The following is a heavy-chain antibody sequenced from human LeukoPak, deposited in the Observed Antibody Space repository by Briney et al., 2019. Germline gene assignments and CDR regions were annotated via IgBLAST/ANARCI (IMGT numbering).Heavy chain of an antibody. V-gene: IGHV1-46*01. CDR1: GYTFTGYY. CDR3: AREPRSYCSSTSCYAGYFDY. D-gene: IGHD2-2*01. CDR2: INPSGGST. J-gene: IGHJ4*02. Sequence: ASVKVSCKASGYTFTGYYMHWVRQAPGQGLEWMGRINPSGGSTSYAQKFQGRVTMTRDTSTSTVYMELSSLRSEDTAVYYCAREPRSYCSSTSCYAGYFDYWGQGTLVTVSS.